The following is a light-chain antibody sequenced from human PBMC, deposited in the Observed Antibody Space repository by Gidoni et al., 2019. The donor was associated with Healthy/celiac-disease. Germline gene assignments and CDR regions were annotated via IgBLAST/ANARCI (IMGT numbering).Light chain of an antibody. J-gene: IGLJ1*01. V-gene: IGLV2-14*01. CDR1: SSDVGGYNY. CDR2: EVS. Sequence: QSALTQPASVSGSPGQSITIPCTGTSSDVGGYNYVSWYQQHPGKAPKLMIYEVSNRPSGVSNRFSGSKSDNTASLTISGLQAEDEADYYCSSYTSSSTEVFGTGTKVTVL. CDR3: SSYTSSSTEV.